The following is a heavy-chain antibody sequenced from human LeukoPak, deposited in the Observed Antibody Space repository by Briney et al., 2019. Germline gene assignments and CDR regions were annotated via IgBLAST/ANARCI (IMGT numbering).Heavy chain of an antibody. V-gene: IGHV4-39*01. Sequence: SETLSLTCTVSGGSIGSGRYYWAWIRQPPGKGLEWIGSIYNSRSTSYNPSLKSRVAMSVDTSKNQFSLRLSSVTAADTAVYYCARNITSLIPAGYFDYWGQGTLVAVSS. D-gene: IGHD2-2*01. CDR2: IYNSRST. CDR1: GGSIGSGRYY. CDR3: ARNITSLIPAGYFDY. J-gene: IGHJ4*02.